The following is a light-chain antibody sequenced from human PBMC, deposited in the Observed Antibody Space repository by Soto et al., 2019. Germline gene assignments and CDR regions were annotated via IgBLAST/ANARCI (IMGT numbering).Light chain of an antibody. CDR1: HGISNW. CDR2: TAS. J-gene: IGKJ2*01. V-gene: IGKV1-12*01. Sequence: DIQMTQSPSSVSASVGDRVTITCRASHGISNWLAWYQQKPGKAPILLIYTASTLQSGVPSRFSGSGSGTDFTLTISSLQPEDSATYFCQQANSIPHTFGQGTKVEIK. CDR3: QQANSIPHT.